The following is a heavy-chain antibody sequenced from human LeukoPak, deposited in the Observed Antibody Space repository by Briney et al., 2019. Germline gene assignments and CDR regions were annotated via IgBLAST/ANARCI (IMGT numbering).Heavy chain of an antibody. CDR1: GGSISSSSYY. D-gene: IGHD6-13*01. J-gene: IGHJ5*02. CDR3: ARHITGRTSSSWYGGGNWFDP. Sequence: SETLSLTCTVSGGSISSSSYYWGWIRQPPGKGLEWIGSIYYSGSTNYNPSLKSRVTISVDTSKNQFSLKLSSVTAADTAVYYCARHITGRTSSSWYGGGNWFDPWGQGTLVTVSS. V-gene: IGHV4-39*01. CDR2: IYYSGST.